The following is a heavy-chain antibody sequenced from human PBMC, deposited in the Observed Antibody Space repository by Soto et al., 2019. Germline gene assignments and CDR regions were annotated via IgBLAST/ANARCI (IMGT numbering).Heavy chain of an antibody. CDR2: ISYDGSNK. CDR3: ARARRSADQHPGDV. Sequence: GGSLRLSCAASGFTFSSYAMHWVRQVPGKGLEWVAVISYDGSNKYYADSVKGRFTISRDNSKNTLYLQMNSLRAEDTAVYYCARARRSADQHPGDVSGQGTTVTVYS. J-gene: IGHJ6*02. V-gene: IGHV3-30-3*01. CDR1: GFTFSSYA.